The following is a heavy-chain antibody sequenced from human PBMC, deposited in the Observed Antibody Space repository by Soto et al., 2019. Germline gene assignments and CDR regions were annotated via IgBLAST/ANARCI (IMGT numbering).Heavy chain of an antibody. CDR1: GFTFSSYV. Sequence: GGSLRLSCAASGFTFSSYVMSWVRQAPGKGLEWVSVISGSGGITYYAGSVKGRFTISRDNSKHTLYLQMNSLRAEDTALYYCAKEKYSSGWYVAYWGQGTLVTVSS. CDR2: ISGSGGIT. D-gene: IGHD6-19*01. J-gene: IGHJ4*02. V-gene: IGHV3-23*01. CDR3: AKEKYSSGWYVAY.